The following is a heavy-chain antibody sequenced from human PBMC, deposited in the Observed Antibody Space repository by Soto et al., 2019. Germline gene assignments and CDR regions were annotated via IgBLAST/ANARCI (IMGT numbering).Heavy chain of an antibody. CDR3: ASEVVALDFYYLDF. CDR2: ISNNGRST. Sequence: EVQLVESGGGLVQPGGSLRVSYATSGFSFGAHYMHWVRQTPGKGLVWVSRISNNGRSTFYPDSVKGRFTISRDDAKKRVFLQMISLRVEDTAVYFCASEVVALDFYYLDFWVQGTLVTVAS. V-gene: IGHV3-74*01. J-gene: IGHJ4*02. CDR1: GFSFGAHY. D-gene: IGHD2-21*02.